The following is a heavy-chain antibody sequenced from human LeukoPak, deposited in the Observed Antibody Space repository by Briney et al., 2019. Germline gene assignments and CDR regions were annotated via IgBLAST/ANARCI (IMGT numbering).Heavy chain of an antibody. Sequence: GGSLRLSCAASGFIFSNYAMNWVRQAPGKGLEWVSTINEGGGDTNYADSVKGRFTISRDNSKNTLYLQVNSLRAEDTAVYYCAKVLFAGVHAIFDCGGEVPLVTVSS. CDR2: INEGGGDT. V-gene: IGHV3-23*01. J-gene: IGHJ4*02. D-gene: IGHD2-15*01. CDR3: AKVLFAGVHAIFDC. CDR1: GFIFSNYA.